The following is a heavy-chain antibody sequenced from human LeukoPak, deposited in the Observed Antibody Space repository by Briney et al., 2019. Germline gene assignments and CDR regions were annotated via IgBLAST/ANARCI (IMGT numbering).Heavy chain of an antibody. Sequence: ASVKVSCKASGGTFSSYAISWVRQAPGQGLEWMGGIIPIFGTANYAQKFQGRVTITADESTSTAYMELSSLRSEDTAVYYCASRNQLQHYYYYMDVWGKGTTVTVSS. D-gene: IGHD2-2*01. J-gene: IGHJ6*03. CDR1: GGTFSSYA. CDR3: ASRNQLQHYYYYMDV. V-gene: IGHV1-69*13. CDR2: IIPIFGTA.